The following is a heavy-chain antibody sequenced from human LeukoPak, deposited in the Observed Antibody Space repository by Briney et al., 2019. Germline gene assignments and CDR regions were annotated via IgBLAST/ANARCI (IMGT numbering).Heavy chain of an antibody. D-gene: IGHD3-16*01. CDR3: AKDLVRRGKLWDAFEV. CDR2: ITCDSGVI. Sequence: PGRSLRLSCAASGFTFDDYSMHWVRQAPGKGLEWVSGITCDSGVIGYADSVKGRFTISRDNAKNSLYLEMNNLRAEDTALYYCAKDLVRRGKLWDAFEVWGQGTMVTVSS. J-gene: IGHJ3*01. V-gene: IGHV3-9*01. CDR1: GFTFDDYS.